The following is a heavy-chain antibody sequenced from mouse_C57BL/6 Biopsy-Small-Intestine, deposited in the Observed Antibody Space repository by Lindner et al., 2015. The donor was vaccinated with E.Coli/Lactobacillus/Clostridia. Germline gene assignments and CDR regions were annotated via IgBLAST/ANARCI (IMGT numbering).Heavy chain of an antibody. CDR2: IWSGGNT. V-gene: IGHV2-4*01. D-gene: IGHD2-5*01. J-gene: IGHJ3*01. Sequence: VQLQESGPGLVAPSQSLSITCTVSGFSSTSYGVHWVRQSPRKGLEWLGVIWSGGNTDYSAAFMSRLSISKDKSKSQVFFKMNSLQSDDTAIYYCADSNYWAYWGQGTLVTVSA. CDR3: ADSNYWAY. CDR1: GFSSTSYG.